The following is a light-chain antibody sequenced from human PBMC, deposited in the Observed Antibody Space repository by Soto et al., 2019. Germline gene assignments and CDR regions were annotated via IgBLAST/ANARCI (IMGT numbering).Light chain of an antibody. J-gene: IGKJ1*01. CDR2: WAS. V-gene: IGKV4-1*01. CDR1: QSVLCSSNNKNY. Sequence: DIVMIQSPDSLAVSLGERATINCKSSQSVLCSSNNKNYLAWFQQKPGQPPKLLIYWASTRESGVPDRFSGSGSGTDFTLTISSLQAEDVAVYYCQQYCSAPRTFGQGTKVEIK. CDR3: QQYCSAPRT.